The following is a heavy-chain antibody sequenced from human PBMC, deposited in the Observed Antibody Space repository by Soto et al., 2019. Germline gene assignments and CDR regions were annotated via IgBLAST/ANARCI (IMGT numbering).Heavy chain of an antibody. J-gene: IGHJ4*02. CDR3: ATGRVYYGSEY. V-gene: IGHV4-30-2*01. CDR1: GVSISSGGYC. CDR2: IYHSGST. D-gene: IGHD3-10*01. Sequence: SETLSLTCTVSGVSISSGGYCWSWIRQHPGKGLEWIGYIYHSGSTYYNPSLKSRVTISVDRSKNQFSLKLSSVTAADTAVYYCATGRVYYGSEYWGQGTLVTVSS.